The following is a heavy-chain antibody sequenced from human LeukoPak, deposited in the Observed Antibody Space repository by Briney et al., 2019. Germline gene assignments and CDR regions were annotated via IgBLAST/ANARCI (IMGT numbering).Heavy chain of an antibody. CDR1: GGSFSGYY. D-gene: IGHD5-12*01. V-gene: IGHV4-34*01. CDR3: LGSATYAFDI. Sequence: PSETLSLTCAVYGGSFSGYYWSWIRQPPGKGLEWIGEINHSGSTNYNPSLKGRVTISVDTSKNQFSLKLSSVTAADTAVYYCLGSATYAFDIWGQGTMVTVSS. CDR2: INHSGST. J-gene: IGHJ3*02.